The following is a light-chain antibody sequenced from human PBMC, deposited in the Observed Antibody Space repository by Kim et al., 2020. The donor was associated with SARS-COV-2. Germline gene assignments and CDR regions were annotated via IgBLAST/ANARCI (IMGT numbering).Light chain of an antibody. J-gene: IGKJ2*01. CDR1: QSVSSN. V-gene: IGKV3-15*01. CDR3: QQYNNWPQT. CDR2: GAS. Sequence: SVSPGESATLPCRASQSVSSNLAWYQQKPGQAPRLLIYGASTRATGIPARFSGSGSGTEFTLTISSLQSEDFAVYYCQQYNNWPQTFGQGTKLEI.